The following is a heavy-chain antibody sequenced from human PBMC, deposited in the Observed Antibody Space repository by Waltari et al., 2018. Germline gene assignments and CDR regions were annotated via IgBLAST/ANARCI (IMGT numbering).Heavy chain of an antibody. CDR2: MYFSGNK. D-gene: IGHD3-22*01. CDR3: ARLPRGSVIIGAFDI. Sequence: VQLQESGPGLVKPSETLSLRCNVSGDSIRSHFWSWIRQAPGKGLEWIGHMYFSGNKDYNPSIKSRVAISIDTYKNHFSLNLRSVTAAETAIYYCARLPRGSVIIGAFDIWGQGTQVTVSS. CDR1: GDSIRSHF. J-gene: IGHJ3*02. V-gene: IGHV4-59*11.